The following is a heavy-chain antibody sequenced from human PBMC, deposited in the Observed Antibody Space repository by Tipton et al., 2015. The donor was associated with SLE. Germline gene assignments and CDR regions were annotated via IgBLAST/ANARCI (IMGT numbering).Heavy chain of an antibody. Sequence: TLSLTCTVSGGSISSSSYFWGWIRQPPGKGLEWIGSIYYSGNTYYNPSLKSRVTISVDTSKNQFSLKLSSVTAADTAVYYCARTYYDILTGYPQDAFDIWGQGTMVTVSS. CDR2: IYYSGNT. CDR1: GGSISSSSYF. V-gene: IGHV4-39*07. CDR3: ARTYYDILTGYPQDAFDI. D-gene: IGHD3-9*01. J-gene: IGHJ3*02.